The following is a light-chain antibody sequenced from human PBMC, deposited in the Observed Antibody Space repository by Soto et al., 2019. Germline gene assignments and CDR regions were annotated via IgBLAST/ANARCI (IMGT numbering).Light chain of an antibody. J-gene: IGKJ4*01. V-gene: IGKV3-20*01. CDR1: QSVSSSY. CDR3: QQYNNWPLLS. Sequence: EIVLTQSPGTLSLSPGERATLSCRASQSVSSSYLAWYQQKPGQAPRLLIYGASSRATGIPDRFSGGGSGTEYTLTISSLQSEDFAVYYCQQYNNWPLLSFGGGTKVEI. CDR2: GAS.